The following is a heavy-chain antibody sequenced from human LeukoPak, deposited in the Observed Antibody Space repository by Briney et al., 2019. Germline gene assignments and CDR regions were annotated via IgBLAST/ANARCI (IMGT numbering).Heavy chain of an antibody. J-gene: IGHJ5*02. CDR2: IYTSGST. D-gene: IGHD3-22*01. Sequence: RASETLSLTCTVSGGSISSYYWSWLRQPPGKGLEWIGYIYTSGSTNYNPSLKSRVTISVDTSKNQFSLKVSSVTAADTAVYYCARLFYDSSGYYATFDPWGQGTLVTVSS. CDR3: ARLFYDSSGYYATFDP. CDR1: GGSISSYY. V-gene: IGHV4-4*09.